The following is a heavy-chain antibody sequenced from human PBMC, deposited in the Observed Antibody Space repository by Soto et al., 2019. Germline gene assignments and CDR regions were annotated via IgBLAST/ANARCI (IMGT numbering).Heavy chain of an antibody. Sequence: ASVKVSCKASGYTFTDHYLHWVRQAPGQGLEWMGWINPYSGGTHFARKFQDRVTMARDTSVSTAYMELSSLKSDDTAVYYCARPKYGETYFDSWGQGTVVTVSS. CDR3: ARPKYGETYFDS. V-gene: IGHV1-2*02. CDR2: INPYSGGT. J-gene: IGHJ4*02. CDR1: GYTFTDHY. D-gene: IGHD2-21*01.